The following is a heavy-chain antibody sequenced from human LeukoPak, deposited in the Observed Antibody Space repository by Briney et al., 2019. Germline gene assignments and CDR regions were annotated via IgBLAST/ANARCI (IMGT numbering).Heavy chain of an antibody. J-gene: IGHJ6*03. CDR1: GGSISSYY. V-gene: IGHV4-59*01. CDR2: IYYSGST. D-gene: IGHD5-18*01. Sequence: PSETLSLTCTVSGGSISSYYWSWIRQPPGKGLEWIGYIYYSGSTNYNPSLMSRVTISADTSKNQFSLKLSSVTAADTAVYYCARGGSMWDTAMADYYYYMDVWGKGTTVTISS. CDR3: ARGGSMWDTAMADYYYYMDV.